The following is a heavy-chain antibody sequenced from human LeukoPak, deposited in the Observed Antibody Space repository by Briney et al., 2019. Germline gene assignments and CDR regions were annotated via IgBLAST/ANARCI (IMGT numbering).Heavy chain of an antibody. CDR3: ARGKGENTMIVVAPYY. CDR1: GFTFSSYS. Sequence: PGGSLRLSCAASGFTFSSYSMNWVRQAPGKGLEWVSSISSSSSYIYYADSVKGRFTISRDNAKNSLYLQMNSLRAEDTAVYHCARGKGENTMIVVAPYYWGQGTLFTVSS. CDR2: ISSSSSYI. D-gene: IGHD3-22*01. V-gene: IGHV3-21*01. J-gene: IGHJ4*02.